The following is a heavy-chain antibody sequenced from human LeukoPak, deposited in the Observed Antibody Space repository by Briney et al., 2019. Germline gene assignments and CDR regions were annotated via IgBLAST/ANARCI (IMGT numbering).Heavy chain of an antibody. CDR2: ISYDRSNK. Sequence: GGSLRLSCAAPRFPFSSYGMPRVRQAPAKGLEREAIISYDRSNKYYADSVKGRFTIHRDNSKNTLYLQMNSLRAEDTAVYYCAKAYYGGNSFIDYWGQGTLVTVSS. CDR1: RFPFSSYG. V-gene: IGHV3-30*18. J-gene: IGHJ4*02. D-gene: IGHD4-23*01. CDR3: AKAYYGGNSFIDY.